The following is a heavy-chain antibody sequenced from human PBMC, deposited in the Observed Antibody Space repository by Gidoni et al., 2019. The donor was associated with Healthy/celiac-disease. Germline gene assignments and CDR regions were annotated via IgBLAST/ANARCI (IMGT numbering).Heavy chain of an antibody. Sequence: QVQLVESGGGVVQPGRSLRLSCAASGFTFSSYGMHWVRQAPGKGLEWVAVIWYDGSNKYYADSVKGRFTISRDNSKNTLYLQMNSLRAEDTAVYYCARGGYSYGYPGWFDPWGQGTLVTVSS. CDR2: IWYDGSNK. V-gene: IGHV3-33*01. CDR1: GFTFSSYG. CDR3: ARGGYSYGYPGWFDP. J-gene: IGHJ5*02. D-gene: IGHD5-18*01.